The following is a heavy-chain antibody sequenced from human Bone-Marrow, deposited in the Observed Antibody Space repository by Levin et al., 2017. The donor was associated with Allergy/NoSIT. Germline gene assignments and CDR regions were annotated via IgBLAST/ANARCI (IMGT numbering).Heavy chain of an antibody. Sequence: GGSLRLSCAASGFTFSSYWMHWVRQAPGKGLVWVSRIKNDGSSTNYGDSVKGRFTISRDNAKNPLYLQMNSLRVEDTAVYYCARDRNFKCSSATCKVALDIGGKGKMDTVSA. D-gene: IGHD2-2*01. V-gene: IGHV3-74*01. CDR2: IKNDGSST. CDR1: GFTFSSYW. J-gene: IGHJ3*02. CDR3: ARDRNFKCSSATCKVALDI.